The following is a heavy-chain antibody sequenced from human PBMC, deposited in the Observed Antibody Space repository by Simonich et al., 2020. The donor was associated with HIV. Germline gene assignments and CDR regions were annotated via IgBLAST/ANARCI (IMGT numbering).Heavy chain of an antibody. CDR2: INHSGTP. Sequence: QVQLQQWGAGLLKPSETLSLTCAVYGGSFSGYYWSWIRPPPGKGLEWIGEINHSGTPNYNPSLQSRVTISVDTSKNQFSLKLSSVTAADTAVYYCARGFYQRLYYFDYWGQGTLVTVSS. D-gene: IGHD2-2*01. J-gene: IGHJ4*02. CDR3: ARGFYQRLYYFDY. CDR1: GGSFSGYY. V-gene: IGHV4-34*01.